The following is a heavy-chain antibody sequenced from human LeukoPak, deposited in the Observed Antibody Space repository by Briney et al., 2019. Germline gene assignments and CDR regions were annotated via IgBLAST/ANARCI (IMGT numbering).Heavy chain of an antibody. V-gene: IGHV3-7*03. J-gene: IGHJ6*02. CDR3: ARRNAMDV. CDR1: GSTFSNYW. Sequence: GGCLRLFCAASGSTFSNYWITWVRQAPGKGLEWVANINRDGSERYYVDSVKGRFTISRDDAKSSLYLQMNSLRAEDTAVYYCARRNAMDVWGQGTTVIVFS. CDR2: INRDGSER.